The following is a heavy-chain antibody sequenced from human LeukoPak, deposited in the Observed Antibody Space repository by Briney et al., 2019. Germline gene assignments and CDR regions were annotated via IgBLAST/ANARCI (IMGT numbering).Heavy chain of an antibody. CDR3: ARQVVPAAMTGWFDP. J-gene: IGHJ5*02. CDR2: IYTSGST. Sequence: SETLSLTCTVSGGSISSYYWSWIRQPPGKGLEWIGYIYTSGSTNYNPSLKSRVTISVGTSKNQFSLKLSPVTAADTAVYYCARQVVPAAMTGWFDPWGQGTLVTVSS. CDR1: GGSISSYY. D-gene: IGHD2-2*01. V-gene: IGHV4-4*09.